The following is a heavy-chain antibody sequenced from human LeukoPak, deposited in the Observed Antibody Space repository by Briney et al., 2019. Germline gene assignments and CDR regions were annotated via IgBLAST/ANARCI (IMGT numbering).Heavy chain of an antibody. CDR1: GFTFSSYG. D-gene: IGHD4-17*01. Sequence: PGGSLRLSCAASGFTFSSYGMHWVRQAPGKGLEWVAVISYHGTKKYYVDSVKGRFTISRDNSKNTLYLQMNSLRAEDTAVYYCGKYSDYGDYLDWFDPWGQRTLVTVSS. CDR3: GKYSDYGDYLDWFDP. V-gene: IGHV3-30*18. J-gene: IGHJ5*02. CDR2: ISYHGTKK.